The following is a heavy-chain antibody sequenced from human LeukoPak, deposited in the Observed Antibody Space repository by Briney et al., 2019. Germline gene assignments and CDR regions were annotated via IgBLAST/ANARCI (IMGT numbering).Heavy chain of an antibody. V-gene: IGHV4-4*07. D-gene: IGHD2-8*01. CDR3: VRDHGLGLDWFDP. Sequence: SETLSLACTVSGGSISSFYWSWIRQPAGKGLEWIGRIYTSGSTNYNPSLKSRVTMSVDTSTNQFSLTLSSVTAADTAVYYCVRDHGLGLDWFDPWGQGTLVTVSS. J-gene: IGHJ5*02. CDR1: GGSISSFY. CDR2: IYTSGST.